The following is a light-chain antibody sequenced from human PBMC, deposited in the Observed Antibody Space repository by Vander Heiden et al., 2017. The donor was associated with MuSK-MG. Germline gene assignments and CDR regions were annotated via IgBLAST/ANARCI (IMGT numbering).Light chain of an antibody. Sequence: HRVTVSCTGSRSNIGAGHDVHWYQRLPGGAPKLLIYGTKNRPSGVPVRFSGSKSGTSASLAIAGLRAEDEADYFCQSYDNTLTVVVFGGGTKLTVL. CDR2: GTK. CDR1: RSNIGAGHD. V-gene: IGLV1-40*01. CDR3: QSYDNTLTVVV. J-gene: IGLJ2*01.